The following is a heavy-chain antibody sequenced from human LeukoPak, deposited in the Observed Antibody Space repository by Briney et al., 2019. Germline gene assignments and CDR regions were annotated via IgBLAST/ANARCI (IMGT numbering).Heavy chain of an antibody. V-gene: IGHV4-39*01. CDR2: CYYSGST. CDR1: GGSISSSSYY. Sequence: SETLSLTCIVSGGSISSSSYYWGWIRQPPGKGLEWIGNCYYSGSTYYNPSLKSRVTISVDTSKRQFSLQLSSVTAADTAVYYCARELLWFGERTSFDYWGQGTLVTVSS. J-gene: IGHJ4*02. D-gene: IGHD3-10*01. CDR3: ARELLWFGERTSFDY.